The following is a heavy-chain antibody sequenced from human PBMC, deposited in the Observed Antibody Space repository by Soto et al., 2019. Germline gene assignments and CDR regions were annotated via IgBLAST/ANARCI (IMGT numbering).Heavy chain of an antibody. CDR3: TRVYLVGATGGRSFAY. V-gene: IGHV3-72*01. CDR2: IKNKANSYTT. D-gene: IGHD1-26*01. CDR1: GFIFSDHY. Sequence: VQLVESGGGLVQPGGSLRLSCAASGFIFSDHYMDWVRQAPGKGLEWVGRIKNKANSYTTEYAASVKGRFTISRDDSRTSLYLKMNSLKTGDTAVYYWTRVYLVGATGGRSFAYWGQGPLLTVSS. J-gene: IGHJ4*02.